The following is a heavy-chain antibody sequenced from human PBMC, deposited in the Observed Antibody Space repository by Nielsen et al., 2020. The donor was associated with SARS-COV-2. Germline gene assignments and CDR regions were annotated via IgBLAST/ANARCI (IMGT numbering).Heavy chain of an antibody. V-gene: IGHV4-31*03. Sequence: LRLSCTVSGGSISSGGYYWSWIRQPPGKGLEWIGYIYYSGSTYSNPSLKSRVTISVDTSKNQFSLKLSSVTAADTAVYYCASGDSSGYYYYYYMDVWGKGTTVTVSS. CDR1: GGSISSGGYY. J-gene: IGHJ6*03. CDR2: IYYSGST. D-gene: IGHD3-22*01. CDR3: ASGDSSGYYYYYYMDV.